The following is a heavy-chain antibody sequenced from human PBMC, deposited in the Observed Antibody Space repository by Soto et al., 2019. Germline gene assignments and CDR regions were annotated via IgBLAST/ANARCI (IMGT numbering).Heavy chain of an antibody. J-gene: IGHJ6*03. D-gene: IGHD6-6*01. CDR2: IIPILSIA. CDR3: ARVQQLNYYSMDV. V-gene: IGHV1-69*02. CDR1: GSTFSSYT. Sequence: SVKVSCRASGSTFSSYTISWVRQSPGQGLEWMGRIIPILSIANYAQKFQGRVTITADKSTSTAYMELSSLRSEDTAVYYCARVQQLNYYSMDVWGKGTTVTVSS.